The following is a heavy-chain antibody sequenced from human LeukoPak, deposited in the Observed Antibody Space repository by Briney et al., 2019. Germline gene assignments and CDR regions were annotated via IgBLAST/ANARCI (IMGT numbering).Heavy chain of an antibody. D-gene: IGHD7-27*01. V-gene: IGHV3-48*04. CDR2: ISSSSSTI. Sequence: GGSLRLSCAASGFTFSSYSMNWVRQAPGKGLEWVSYISSSSSTIYYADSVKGRFTISRDNAKNSLYLQMNSLRAEDTGVYYCARSELGYYYYYMDVWGKGTTVTVSS. CDR3: ARSELGYYYYYMDV. J-gene: IGHJ6*03. CDR1: GFTFSSYS.